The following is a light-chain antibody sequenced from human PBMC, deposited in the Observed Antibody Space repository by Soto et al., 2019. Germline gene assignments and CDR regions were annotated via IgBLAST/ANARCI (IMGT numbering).Light chain of an antibody. V-gene: IGKV1-17*01. J-gene: IGKJ5*01. CDR2: AAS. CDR1: QSISKY. Sequence: DIQMTQSPSSLSASEGDRVTITCRASQSISKYLNWYQQKLGKAPKLLIYAASSLESGVPSRFSGSGSGTEFTLTISSLQPEDFATYFCLQHNSYPITFGQGARLEIK. CDR3: LQHNSYPIT.